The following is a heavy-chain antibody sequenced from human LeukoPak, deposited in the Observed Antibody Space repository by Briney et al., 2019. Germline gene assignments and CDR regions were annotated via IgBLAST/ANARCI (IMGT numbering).Heavy chain of an antibody. V-gene: IGHV1-2*02. CDR3: ASALNSRSSSC. CDR2: FNPESGGT. D-gene: IGHD6-13*01. CDR1: GYRFTDYY. J-gene: IGHJ4*02. Sequence: GASVKVSCKASGYRFTDYYMHWVRQAPGQGLEWMGWFNPESGGTNYAQKFQGRVTMTTDTTISTAYMELTWLRSDDTAVYYCASALNSRSSSCWGQGTRVTVSS.